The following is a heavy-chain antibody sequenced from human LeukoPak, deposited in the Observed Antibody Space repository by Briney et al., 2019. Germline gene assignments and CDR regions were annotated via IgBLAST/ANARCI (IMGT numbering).Heavy chain of an antibody. CDR1: GGSISSYY. D-gene: IGHD6-13*01. Sequence: SETLSLTCTVSGGSISSYYWSWIRQPAGKGLEWIGRIYTSGSTNYNPSLKSRVTMSVDTSKNQFSLKLSSVPAADTAVYYCARDSLAIAAAGSGFDYWGQGTLVTVSS. J-gene: IGHJ4*02. V-gene: IGHV4-4*07. CDR2: IYTSGST. CDR3: ARDSLAIAAAGSGFDY.